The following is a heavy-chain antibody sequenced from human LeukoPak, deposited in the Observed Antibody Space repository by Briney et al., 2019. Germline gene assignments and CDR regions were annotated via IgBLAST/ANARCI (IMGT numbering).Heavy chain of an antibody. CDR2: IYSGGST. CDR1: GFTFSSNY. Sequence: GGSLRLSCAASGFTFSSNYMSWVRQAPGKGVEGVSVIYSGGSTYYSDSVNGRFTISTDNSKNTLYLQMNSLRAEDTAVYYCARRFTMVRGVIIDDFAFDIWGQGTMVTVSS. J-gene: IGHJ3*02. D-gene: IGHD3-10*01. V-gene: IGHV3-66*04. CDR3: ARRFTMVRGVIIDDFAFDI.